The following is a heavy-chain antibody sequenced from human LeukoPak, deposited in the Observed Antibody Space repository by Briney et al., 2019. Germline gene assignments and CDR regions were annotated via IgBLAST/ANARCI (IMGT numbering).Heavy chain of an antibody. CDR1: GYTFTGYY. J-gene: IGHJ6*02. CDR2: INPNSGGT. V-gene: IGHV1-2*02. D-gene: IGHD5-18*01. CDR3: ARLQLWQDYYYYGMDV. Sequence: ASVKVSCKASGYTFTGYYMHWVRQAPGQGLEWMGWINPNSGGTNYAQKFQGRVTMTRDTSISTAYMELSRLRSDDTAVYYCARLQLWQDYYYYGMDVWGQGTTVTVSS.